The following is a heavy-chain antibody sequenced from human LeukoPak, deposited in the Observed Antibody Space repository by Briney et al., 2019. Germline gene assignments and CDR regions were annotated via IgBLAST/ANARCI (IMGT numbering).Heavy chain of an antibody. CDR1: GFTFSNYG. J-gene: IGHJ4*02. CDR3: AKDRVTAAGYYFEY. V-gene: IGHV3-30*18. D-gene: IGHD6-13*01. CDR2: ISFDGSYK. Sequence: PGGSLRLSCAASGFTFSNYGMHWVRQAPGKGLEWVAVISFDGSYKYYADSVKSRFTISRDNSKNTLYLQMNSLRAEDTAVYYCAKDRVTAAGYYFEYWGQGTLVTVSS.